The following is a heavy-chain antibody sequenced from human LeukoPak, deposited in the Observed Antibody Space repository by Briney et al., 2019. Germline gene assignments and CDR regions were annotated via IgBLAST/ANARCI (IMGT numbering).Heavy chain of an antibody. CDR2: ITSGSSTI. D-gene: IGHD1-26*01. CDR1: GFTFSSYS. V-gene: IGHV3-48*01. Sequence: GGSLRLSCVASGFTFSSYSMNWVRQAQGKGLDWVSYITSGSSTIYYADSVKGRFTISRDNAKNSLYLQMNSLRAEDTAVYYCARASYGGSYDDWGDGTQVTVSS. CDR3: ARASYGGSYDD. J-gene: IGHJ4*01.